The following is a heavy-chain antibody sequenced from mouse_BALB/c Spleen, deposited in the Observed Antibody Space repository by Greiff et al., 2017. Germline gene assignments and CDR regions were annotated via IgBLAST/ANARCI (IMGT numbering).Heavy chain of an antibody. V-gene: IGHV1-82*01. CDR2: IYPGDGDT. J-gene: IGHJ3*01. CDR1: GYAFSSSW. Sequence: QVQLQQSGPELVKPGASVKISCKASGYAFSSSWMNWVKQRPGQGLEWIGRIYPGDGDTNYNGKFKGKATLTADKSSSTAYMQLSSLTSVDSAVYFCARGGLGNYGGFAYWGQGTLVTVSA. D-gene: IGHD1-1*01. CDR3: ARGGLGNYGGFAY.